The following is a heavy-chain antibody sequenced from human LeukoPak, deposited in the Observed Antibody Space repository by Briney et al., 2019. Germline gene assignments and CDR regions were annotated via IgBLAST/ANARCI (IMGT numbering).Heavy chain of an antibody. CDR3: ARRPGTTLNFDY. CDR1: GYTFSSYG. J-gene: IGHJ4*02. Sequence: ASVKVSCKASGYTFSSYGFSWVRQAPGQGLEWMGWINAYNGNTNYAQNLQGRVTMTTDTSTSTAYMELRSLRSDDPAVYYCARRPGTTLNFDYWGEGSLVTVSS. CDR2: INAYNGNT. D-gene: IGHD1-1*01. V-gene: IGHV1-18*01.